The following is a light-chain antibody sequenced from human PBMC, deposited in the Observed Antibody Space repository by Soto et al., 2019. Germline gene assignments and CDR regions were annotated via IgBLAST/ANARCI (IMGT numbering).Light chain of an antibody. CDR1: QVISSW. Sequence: IQMPQSPSSVSASVGDTVTITCRASQVISSWLAWYQHKPGRAPKLLIYKASNLQPGVPSRFSGSGSEADYTFTLTIRNLQPEDFATYYCHQASSFPLTFGGGTKV. J-gene: IGKJ4*01. V-gene: IGKV1-12*01. CDR2: KAS. CDR3: HQASSFPLT.